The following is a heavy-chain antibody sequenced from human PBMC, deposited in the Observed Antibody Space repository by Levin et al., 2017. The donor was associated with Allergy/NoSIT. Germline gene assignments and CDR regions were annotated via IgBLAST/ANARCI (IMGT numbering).Heavy chain of an antibody. J-gene: IGHJ4*02. V-gene: IGHV3-21*01. CDR1: GFTFSSYS. D-gene: IGHD2-15*01. Sequence: GESLKISCAASGFTFSSYSMNWVRQAPGKGLEWVSSISSSSSYIYYADSVKGRFTISRDNAKNSLYLQMNSLRAEDTAVYYCASSTPNESQYCSGGSCYLYYFDYWGQGTLVTVSS. CDR3: ASSTPNESQYCSGGSCYLYYFDY. CDR2: ISSSSSYI.